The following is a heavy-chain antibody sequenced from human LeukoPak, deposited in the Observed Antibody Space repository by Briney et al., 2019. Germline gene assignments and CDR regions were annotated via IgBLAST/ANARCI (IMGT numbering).Heavy chain of an antibody. V-gene: IGHV1-2*02. CDR1: GYXFTDYY. D-gene: IGHD2-2*02. CDR3: ARDFSQYTGY. J-gene: IGHJ4*02. CDR2: IFPNTGGT. Sequence: ASVKVSCKASGYXFTDYYIHWVRQAPGQGLEWMGWIFPNTGGTKFAQKFQGRFTLTRDTSISTAYMELSSLRSDDTAIYYCARDFSQYTGYWGQGTLVTVSS.